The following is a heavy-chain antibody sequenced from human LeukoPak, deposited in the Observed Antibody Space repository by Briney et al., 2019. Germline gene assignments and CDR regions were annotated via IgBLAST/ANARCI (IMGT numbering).Heavy chain of an antibody. CDR3: ARDYTAMGYLDY. D-gene: IGHD5-18*01. J-gene: IGHJ4*02. CDR2: ISYDGSNK. Sequence: PGGSLRLSCAASGFTFSSYGMHWVRQAPGKGLEWVAVISYDGSNKYYADSVKGRFTISRDNFKSTLYLQMNSLRAEDTAVYYCARDYTAMGYLDYWGQGTLVTVSS. V-gene: IGHV3-30*19. CDR1: GFTFSSYG.